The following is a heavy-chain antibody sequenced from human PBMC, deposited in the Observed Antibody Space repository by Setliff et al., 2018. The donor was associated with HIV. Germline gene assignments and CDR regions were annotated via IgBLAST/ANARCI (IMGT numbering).Heavy chain of an antibody. D-gene: IGHD3-9*01. CDR2: IHTSGDT. CDR3: ARRESYYDILTGPAFDAFDI. V-gene: IGHV4-61*09. CDR1: GGSISSRSYY. Sequence: PSETLSLTCSVSGGSISSRSYYWSWIRQPAGKGLEWIGHIHTSGDTYYSPSLNSRVTISIDTSKKQFSLKLSSVTAADTAMYYCARRESYYDILTGPAFDAFDIWGQGTMVTVSS. J-gene: IGHJ3*02.